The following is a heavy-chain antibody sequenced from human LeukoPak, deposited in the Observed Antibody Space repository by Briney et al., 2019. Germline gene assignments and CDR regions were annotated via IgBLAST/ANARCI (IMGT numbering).Heavy chain of an antibody. CDR1: GGSFSGYY. J-gene: IGHJ4*02. CDR2: INHSGST. Sequence: PSETLSLTCAVYGGSFSGYYWSWIRQPPGKGLEWIGEINHSGSTNYNPSLKSRVTISVDTSKNQFSLTLSSVTAADTAVYYRARGGVLGLYWLPVDYWGQGTLVTVSS. V-gene: IGHV4-34*01. CDR3: ARGGVLGLYWLPVDY. D-gene: IGHD2-8*02.